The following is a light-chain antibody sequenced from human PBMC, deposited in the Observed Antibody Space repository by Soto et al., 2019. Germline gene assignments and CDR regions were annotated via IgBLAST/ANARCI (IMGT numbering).Light chain of an antibody. J-gene: IGKJ4*01. CDR3: QQYNKWPRAS. V-gene: IGKV3-15*01. CDR1: QSINSN. Sequence: EIVMTQSPATLSLSPGERATLSCRASQSINSNLAWYQQKPGQAPRLFMFRASSRATGIPARFSGSGSGTEFNLTISSLQSEDFAVYYCQQYNKWPRASFGGRTKVNIX. CDR2: RAS.